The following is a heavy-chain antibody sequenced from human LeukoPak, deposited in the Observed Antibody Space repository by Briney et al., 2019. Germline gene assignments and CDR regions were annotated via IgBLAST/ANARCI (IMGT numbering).Heavy chain of an antibody. D-gene: IGHD2-2*01. J-gene: IGHJ5*02. CDR1: GGSISSGSYY. Sequence: ASETLSLTCTVSGGSISSGSYYWSWIRQPAGKGLEWIGRIYTSGSTNYNPSLKSRVTISVDTSKNQFSLKLSSVTAADTAVYYCARRGYCSSTSCYATYDWFDPWGQGTLVTVSS. CDR3: ARRGYCSSTSCYATYDWFDP. V-gene: IGHV4-61*02. CDR2: IYTSGST.